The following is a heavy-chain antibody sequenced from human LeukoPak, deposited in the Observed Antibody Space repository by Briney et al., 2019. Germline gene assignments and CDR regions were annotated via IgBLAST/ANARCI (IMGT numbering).Heavy chain of an antibody. CDR3: WSFAANGDY. V-gene: IGHV3-74*01. J-gene: IGHJ4*02. Sequence: PGGSLRLSCAASGFTFSSYWMHWVRQAPGKGLVWVSRINSDGSSTNYADSVKGRFTISRDNAKNTLYLQMNSLRAEDTAVYYCWSFAANGDYWGQGTLVTVSS. D-gene: IGHD6-6*01. CDR2: INSDGSST. CDR1: GFTFSSYW.